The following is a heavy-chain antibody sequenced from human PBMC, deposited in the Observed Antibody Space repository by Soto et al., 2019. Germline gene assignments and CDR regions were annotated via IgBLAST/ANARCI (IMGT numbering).Heavy chain of an antibody. CDR3: AKVDGYYDFCSGYYWDY. CDR2: ISGSGGST. Sequence: GGSLRLSCAASGFTFSSYAMSWVRQAPGKGLEWVSAISGSGGSTYYADSVKGRLTISRDNSKNTLYLQMNSLRAEDTAVYYCAKVDGYYDFCSGYYWDYWGQGTLVTVSS. CDR1: GFTFSSYA. V-gene: IGHV3-23*01. D-gene: IGHD3-3*01. J-gene: IGHJ4*02.